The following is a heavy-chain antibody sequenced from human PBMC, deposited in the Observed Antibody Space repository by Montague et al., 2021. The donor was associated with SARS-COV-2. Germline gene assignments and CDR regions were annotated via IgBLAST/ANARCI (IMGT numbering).Heavy chain of an antibody. V-gene: IGHV3-7*04. Sequence: SLRLSCPASGFTFSSYWMSWVRQAPGKGLEWVANIKQDGSEKYYLDSVKGRFTISRDNAKNSLYLQMNSLRAEDTAVYYCAREDRYFDWLSPYYYYYYMDVWGKGTTVTVTS. J-gene: IGHJ6*03. D-gene: IGHD3-9*01. CDR1: GFTFSSYW. CDR2: IKQDGSEK. CDR3: AREDRYFDWLSPYYYYYYMDV.